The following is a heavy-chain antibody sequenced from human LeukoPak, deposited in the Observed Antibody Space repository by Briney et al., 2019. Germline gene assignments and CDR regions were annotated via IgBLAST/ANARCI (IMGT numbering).Heavy chain of an antibody. CDR2: INHSGST. CDR3: ARKHDLYWYFDL. J-gene: IGHJ2*01. V-gene: IGHV4-34*01. CDR1: GGSFSGYY. Sequence: SETLSLTXAVYGGSFSGYYWSWIRQPPGKGLEWIGEINHSGSTNYNPSLKSRVTISVDTSKNQFSLKLSSVTAADTAVYYCARKHDLYWYFDLWGRGTLVTVSS. D-gene: IGHD1-1*01.